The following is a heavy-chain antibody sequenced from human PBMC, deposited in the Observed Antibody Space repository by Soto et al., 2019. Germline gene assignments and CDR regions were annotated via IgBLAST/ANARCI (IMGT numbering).Heavy chain of an antibody. D-gene: IGHD3-22*01. CDR1: GGYISSGGYY. Sequence: PSETLSLTCTVSGGYISSGGYYWSWIRQHPGKGLEWIGYIYYSGSTYYNPSLKSRVTISVDTSKNQFSLKLSSVTAADTAVYYCAREATSYYYDSSGYYIDYWGQGTLVTLSS. J-gene: IGHJ4*02. CDR3: AREATSYYYDSSGYYIDY. CDR2: IYYSGST. V-gene: IGHV4-31*03.